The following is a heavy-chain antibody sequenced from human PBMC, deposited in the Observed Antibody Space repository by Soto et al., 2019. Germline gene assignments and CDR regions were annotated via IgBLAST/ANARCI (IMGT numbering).Heavy chain of an antibody. CDR2: IIPIFGTA. CDR1: GGTFSSYA. Sequence: QVQLVQSGAEVKKPGSSVKVSCKASGGTFSSYAISWVRQAPGQGLEWMGGIIPIFGTANYAQKFQGRVTITADESTSRACMARRSLRSLDTAVYYCASHGRQLVGYYYGMDVWGQGTTVTVSS. V-gene: IGHV1-69*12. D-gene: IGHD6-6*01. J-gene: IGHJ6*02. CDR3: ASHGRQLVGYYYGMDV.